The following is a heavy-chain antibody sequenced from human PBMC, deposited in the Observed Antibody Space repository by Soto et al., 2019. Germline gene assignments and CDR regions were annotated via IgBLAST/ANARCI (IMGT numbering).Heavy chain of an antibody. CDR3: ARDRKFNAIFGVAQIYFDY. J-gene: IGHJ4*02. D-gene: IGHD3-3*01. V-gene: IGHV3-33*01. Sequence: SLRLSCAASGFTFSSYGMHWVRQAPGKGLEWVAVIWYDGSNKYYADSVKGRFTISRDNSKNTLYLQMNSLRAEDTAVYCCARDRKFNAIFGVAQIYFDYWGQGTLVTVSS. CDR1: GFTFSSYG. CDR2: IWYDGSNK.